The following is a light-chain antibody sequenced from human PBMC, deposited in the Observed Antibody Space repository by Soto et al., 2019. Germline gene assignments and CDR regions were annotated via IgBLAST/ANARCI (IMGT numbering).Light chain of an antibody. V-gene: IGKV3-20*01. CDR1: QKISSRY. Sequence: EIVLTQSPGTLSLSPGERATLSCRASQKISSRYLAWYLQKPGQAPRFLIYGASSRATGIPDRFSGSGSGTDFTLTISRLEPEDFAVYYCHQYDSWTFGQGTKVDI. CDR2: GAS. J-gene: IGKJ1*01. CDR3: HQYDSWT.